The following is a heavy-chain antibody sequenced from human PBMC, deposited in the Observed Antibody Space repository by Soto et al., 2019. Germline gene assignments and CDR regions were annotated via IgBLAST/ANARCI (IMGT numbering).Heavy chain of an antibody. CDR2: VNPSGIT. CDR3: ARGDEIYCTRTSCQRKYFFDS. D-gene: IGHD2-2*01. Sequence: SETLSLTCAVYGGSFSAYYWNWIRQPPGKGLEWIGEVNPSGITNYNSSLRSRVTISVDTSQIRISLKLTSVTAADTAVYFCARGDEIYCTRTSCQRKYFFDSWGQGALVTVSS. V-gene: IGHV4-34*01. J-gene: IGHJ4*02. CDR1: GGSFSAYY.